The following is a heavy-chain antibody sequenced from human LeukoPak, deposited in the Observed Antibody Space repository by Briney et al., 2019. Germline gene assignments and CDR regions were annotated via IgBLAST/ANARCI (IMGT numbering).Heavy chain of an antibody. Sequence: GRSLRLSCAASGFTFSDYYMSWIRQAPGKGLEWVSYITGSGTTIYYGDSVKGRFTISRDNAKNSLYLQMNSLRAEDTAVYYCARAASGSFYVYWGQGTLVTVSS. CDR2: ITGSGTTI. J-gene: IGHJ4*02. CDR1: GFTFSDYY. D-gene: IGHD1-26*01. V-gene: IGHV3-11*01. CDR3: ARAASGSFYVY.